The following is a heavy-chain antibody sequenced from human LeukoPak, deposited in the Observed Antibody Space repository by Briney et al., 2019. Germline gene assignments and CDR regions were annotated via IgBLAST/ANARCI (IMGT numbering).Heavy chain of an antibody. CDR2: ISSSSSYI. V-gene: IGHV3-21*01. CDR1: GFTFSSYS. J-gene: IGHJ4*02. D-gene: IGHD3-10*01. CDR3: ARDGTSMVRGKAVDF. Sequence: GGSLRLSCAASGFTFSSYSMNWVRQAPGKGLEWVSSISSSSSYIYYADSVKGRFTISRDNAKNSLYLQMNSLRAEDTAVYYCARDGTSMVRGKAVDFWGQGTLVTGSS.